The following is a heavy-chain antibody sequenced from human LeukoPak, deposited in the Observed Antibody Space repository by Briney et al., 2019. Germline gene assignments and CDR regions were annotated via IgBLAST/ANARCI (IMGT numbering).Heavy chain of an antibody. V-gene: IGHV3-23*01. Sequence: GGSLRLSCAASGFSFSSHGMSWVRQAPGKGLEWVSGIIGVAGSTYYADSVRGRFTISGDNSKNTLYLQMNSLRADDTAVYYCAHGTMYQLDSWGQGTLVTVSS. CDR2: IIGVAGST. J-gene: IGHJ4*02. D-gene: IGHD2-2*01. CDR3: AHGTMYQLDS. CDR1: GFSFSSHG.